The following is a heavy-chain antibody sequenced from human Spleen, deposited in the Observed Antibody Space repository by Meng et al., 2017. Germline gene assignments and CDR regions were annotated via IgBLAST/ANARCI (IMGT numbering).Heavy chain of an antibody. CDR2: IYTSGST. J-gene: IGHJ6*02. CDR1: GGSISSSSYY. V-gene: IGHV4-61*02. D-gene: IGHD3-10*01. CDR3: ARWMEQGGSGSYGPYYYYYGMDV. Sequence: LRLSCTVSGGSISSSSYYWSWIRQPAGKGLEWIGRIYTSGSTNYNPSLKSRVTISVDTSKNQFSLKLSSVTAADTAVYYCARWMEQGGSGSYGPYYYYYGMDVWGQGTTVTVSS.